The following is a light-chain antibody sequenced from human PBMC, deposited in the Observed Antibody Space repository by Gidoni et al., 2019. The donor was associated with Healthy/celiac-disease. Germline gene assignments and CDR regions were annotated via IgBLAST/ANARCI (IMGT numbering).Light chain of an antibody. Sequence: DIQLTQSPSFLSASVGDRVTITCLASQGIGSYLAWYQHKPGKAPKLLIYAASTLQSGVPSRFSGSGSGTEFTLTCSSLQPEDFATYFCQPLNSYPLTFGGGTKVEIK. J-gene: IGKJ4*01. CDR3: QPLNSYPLT. CDR2: AAS. V-gene: IGKV1-9*01. CDR1: QGIGSY.